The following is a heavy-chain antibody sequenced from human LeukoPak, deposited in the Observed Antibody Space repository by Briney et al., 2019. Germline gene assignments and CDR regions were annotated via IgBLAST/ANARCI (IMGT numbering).Heavy chain of an antibody. J-gene: IGHJ5*02. V-gene: IGHV4-34*01. CDR3: ARIRCGSGHNACYNH. CDR2: VSPGGYA. CDR1: GVPFNGYY. D-gene: IGHD2-21*01. Sequence: KSSETLSLTCVVSGVPFNGYYWSWIRQSPVKGLEWIGEVSPGGYARYNPSLQSRVSISVETSDNQMSLRLRSVTAADTAMYYCARIRCGSGHNACYNHWARGTPVTVSS.